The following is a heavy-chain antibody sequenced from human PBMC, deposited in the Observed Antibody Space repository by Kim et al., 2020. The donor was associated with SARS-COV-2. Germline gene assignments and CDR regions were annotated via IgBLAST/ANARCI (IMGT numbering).Heavy chain of an antibody. V-gene: IGHV3-23*01. J-gene: IGHJ4*02. CDR3: AKDRGCSSTSCYLYYFDY. Sequence: GRFTISRDNSKNTLYLQMNSLRAEDTAVYYCAKDRGCSSTSCYLYYFDYWGQGTLVTVSS. D-gene: IGHD2-2*01.